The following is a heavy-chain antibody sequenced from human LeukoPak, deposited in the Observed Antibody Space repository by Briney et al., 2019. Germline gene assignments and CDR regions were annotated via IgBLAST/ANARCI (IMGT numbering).Heavy chain of an antibody. CDR1: GGTFSSYA. V-gene: IGHV1-69*13. D-gene: IGHD6-13*01. Sequence: ASVKVSCKASGGTFSSYAISWVRQAPGQGLEWMGGIIPIFGTANYAQKFQGRVTITADESTSTAYMELSSLRSEDTAVYYCAREGLREQQVRGYWYFDLWGRGTLVTVSS. CDR2: IIPIFGTA. J-gene: IGHJ2*01. CDR3: AREGLREQQVRGYWYFDL.